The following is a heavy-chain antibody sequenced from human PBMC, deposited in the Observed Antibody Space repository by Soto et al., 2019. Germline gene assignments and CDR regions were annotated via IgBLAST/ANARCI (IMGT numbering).Heavy chain of an antibody. D-gene: IGHD3-10*01. V-gene: IGHV1-3*01. CDR1: GYTFTSYA. Sequence: GASVKVSCKASGYTFTSYAMHWVRQAPGQRLEWMGWINAGNGNTKYSQKFQGRVTITRDTSASTAYMELSSLRSEDTAVYYCASKHYVSGSYSRGYYFDYWGQGTLVTVSS. CDR2: INAGNGNT. CDR3: ASKHYVSGSYSRGYYFDY. J-gene: IGHJ4*02.